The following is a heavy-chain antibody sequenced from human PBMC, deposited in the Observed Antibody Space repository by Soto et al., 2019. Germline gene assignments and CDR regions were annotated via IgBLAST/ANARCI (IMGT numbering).Heavy chain of an antibody. CDR3: AKQHGAWPSNWLDA. CDR1: QFTFNVYG. J-gene: IGHJ5*02. CDR2: ISVTGENS. Sequence: PGESLKLSCTATQFTFNVYGMSWVRQAPGKGLEWVSSISVTGENSLYADSVRGRFTMSRDNSKDILYLQMNSLRVDDTAMYYCAKQHGAWPSNWLDAWGQGALVTVSS. V-gene: IGHV3-23*01.